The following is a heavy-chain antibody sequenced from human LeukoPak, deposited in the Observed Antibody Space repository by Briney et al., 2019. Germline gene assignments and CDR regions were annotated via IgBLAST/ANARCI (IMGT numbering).Heavy chain of an antibody. J-gene: IGHJ4*02. V-gene: IGHV1-8*01. CDR2: MNPNSGNT. CDR3: ARGGRFGGVSPDFDY. Sequence: ASVKVSCKASGYTFTSYDINWVRQATGRGLEWMGWMNPNSGNTGYAQKFQGRVTMTRNTSISTDYMELSSLRSEDTAVYYCARGGRFGGVSPDFDYWGQGTLVTVSS. CDR1: GYTFTSYD. D-gene: IGHD3-16*01.